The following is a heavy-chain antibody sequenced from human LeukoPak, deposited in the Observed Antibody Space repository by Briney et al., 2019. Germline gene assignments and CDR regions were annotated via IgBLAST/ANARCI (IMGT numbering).Heavy chain of an antibody. CDR3: ARGGNRQLVRNGAFDI. D-gene: IGHD6-13*01. J-gene: IGHJ3*02. CDR1: GGSISSGGYY. Sequence: SETLSLTCAVSGGSISSGGYYWSWIRQPPGKGLEWIGYIYHSGSTYYNPSLKSRVTISVDRSKNQFSLKLSSVTAADTAVYYCARGGNRQLVRNGAFDIWGQGTMVTVSS. V-gene: IGHV4-30-2*01. CDR2: IYHSGST.